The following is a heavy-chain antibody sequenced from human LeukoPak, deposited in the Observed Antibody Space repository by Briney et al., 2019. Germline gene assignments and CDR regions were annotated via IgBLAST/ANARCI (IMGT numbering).Heavy chain of an antibody. CDR1: GGSISSYY. CDR2: INHSGST. V-gene: IGHV4-34*01. J-gene: IGHJ3*02. CDR3: ASGLRPPDDAFDI. Sequence: SETLSLTCTVSGGSISSYYWSWIRQPPGKGLEWIGEINHSGSTNYNPSLKSRVTISVDTSKNQFSLKLSSVTAADTAVYYCASGLRPPDDAFDIWGQGTMVTVSS. D-gene: IGHD4-17*01.